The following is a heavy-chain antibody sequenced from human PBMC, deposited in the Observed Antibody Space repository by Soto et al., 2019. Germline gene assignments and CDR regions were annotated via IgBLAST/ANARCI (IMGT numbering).Heavy chain of an antibody. CDR2: IRSKANSYAT. J-gene: IGHJ4*02. V-gene: IGHV3-73*01. Sequence: EVQLVESGGGLVQPGGSLKLSCAASGFTFSGSAMHWVRQASGKGLEWVGRIRSKANSYATAYAASVKGRFTISRDDSKNTAYLQMNRLKTEDTAVYYCTSTIPALGGYWGQGTLVTVSS. D-gene: IGHD3-16*01. CDR3: TSTIPALGGY. CDR1: GFTFSGSA.